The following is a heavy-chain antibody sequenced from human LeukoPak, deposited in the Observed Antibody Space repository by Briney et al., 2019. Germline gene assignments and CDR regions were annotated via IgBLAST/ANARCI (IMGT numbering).Heavy chain of an antibody. CDR1: GGTFSSYA. CDR3: ARSYLPSYSGSYYFEG. V-gene: IGHV1-69*05. Sequence: SVKVPCKASGGTFSSYAISWVRQAPGQGLEWMGGIIPIFGTANYAQKFQGRVTITTDESTSTAYMELSSPRSEDTAVYYCARSYLPSYSGSYYFEGWGQGTLVTVSS. CDR2: IIPIFGTA. D-gene: IGHD1-26*01. J-gene: IGHJ4*02.